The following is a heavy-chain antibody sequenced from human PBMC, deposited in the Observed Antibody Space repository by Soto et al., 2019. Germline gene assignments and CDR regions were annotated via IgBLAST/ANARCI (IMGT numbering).Heavy chain of an antibody. CDR2: IYYSGST. CDR3: ASFARELYDFWSGDYYGMDV. CDR1: GGSISSGGYY. J-gene: IGHJ6*02. D-gene: IGHD3-3*01. Sequence: QVQLQESGPGLVKPSQTLSLTCTVSGGSISSGGYYWSWIRQHPGKGLEWIGYIYYSGSTYYNPSLKSRVTISVDTSKNQFPLKLSSVTAADTAVYYCASFARELYDFWSGDYYGMDVWGQGTTVTVSS. V-gene: IGHV4-31*03.